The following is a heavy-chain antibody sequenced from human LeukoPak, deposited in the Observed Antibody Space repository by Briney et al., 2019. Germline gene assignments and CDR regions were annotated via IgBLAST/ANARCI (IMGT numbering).Heavy chain of an antibody. Sequence: GGSLRLSCAASGFTVSSNYMSWVRQAPGKGLEWVSVIYSGGSTYYADSVKGRFTISRDNSKNTLYLQMNSLRAEDTAVYYCARGGFRYCSSTSCYAYDYRGQGTLVTVSS. CDR1: GFTVSSNY. V-gene: IGHV3-66*01. CDR3: ARGGFRYCSSTSCYAYDY. J-gene: IGHJ4*02. D-gene: IGHD2-2*01. CDR2: IYSGGST.